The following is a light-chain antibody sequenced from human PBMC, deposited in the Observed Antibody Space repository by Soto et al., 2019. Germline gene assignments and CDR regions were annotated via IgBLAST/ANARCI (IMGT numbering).Light chain of an antibody. CDR3: QQYGSSPA. V-gene: IGKV3-20*01. CDR1: QSVSSSY. Sequence: EIVLTQSPGTLSLSPGERATLSCRASQSVSSSYLAWYQQKPGQAPRLLIYGASSRATGIPDRFSGSGSGTDFTITISRLEPEDCAVYYCQQYGSSPAFGPGTKVAIK. CDR2: GAS. J-gene: IGKJ3*01.